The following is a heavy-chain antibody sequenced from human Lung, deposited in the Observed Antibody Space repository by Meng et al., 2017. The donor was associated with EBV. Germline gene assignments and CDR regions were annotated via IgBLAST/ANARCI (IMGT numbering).Heavy chain of an antibody. CDR2: IYYSGST. V-gene: IGHV4-31*01. Sequence: QLQPQEACPGSCTPAPTLSLPCSFSGGSISSGGHYWGWSRQHPGKVLVWNGYIYYSGSTYYNPSLKSLVSISVDTSNNQFSLKLSSVTAADTAVYYCARAVDTGYFDYWGQGTLVTVSS. J-gene: IGHJ4*02. CDR3: ARAVDTGYFDY. D-gene: IGHD5-18*01. CDR1: GGSISSGGHY.